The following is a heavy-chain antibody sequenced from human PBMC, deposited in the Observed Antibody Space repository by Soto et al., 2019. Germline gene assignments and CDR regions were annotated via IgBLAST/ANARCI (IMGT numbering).Heavy chain of an antibody. J-gene: IGHJ4*02. V-gene: IGHV3-30-3*01. Sequence: QVQLVESGGGVVQPGRSLRLSCAASEFTFSSYAMHWVRQAPGKGLEWVAVISYDGSNKYYADSVKGRFTISRDNSKNTLYLQINSLRAEDTAVYYGARPLGVDSSSFDYWGQGTLVTVSS. CDR2: ISYDGSNK. D-gene: IGHD3-22*01. CDR3: ARPLGVDSSSFDY. CDR1: EFTFSSYA.